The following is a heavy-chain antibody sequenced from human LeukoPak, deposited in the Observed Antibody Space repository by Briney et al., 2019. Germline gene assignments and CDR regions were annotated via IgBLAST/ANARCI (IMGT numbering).Heavy chain of an antibody. Sequence: GGSLRLSCAASGFTFSSYAMSWVRQAPGKGLEWVSAISGSGGSTYYADSVKGRFTISRDNSKNTLYLQMNSLRAEDTAVYYCARDTEQWLVWAHPGYGMDVWGQGTTVTVSS. CDR3: ARDTEQWLVWAHPGYGMDV. J-gene: IGHJ6*02. CDR2: ISGSGGST. CDR1: GFTFSSYA. D-gene: IGHD6-19*01. V-gene: IGHV3-23*01.